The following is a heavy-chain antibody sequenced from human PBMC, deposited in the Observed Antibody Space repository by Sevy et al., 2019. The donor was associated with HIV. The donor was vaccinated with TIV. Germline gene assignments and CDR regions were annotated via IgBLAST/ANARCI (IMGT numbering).Heavy chain of an antibody. J-gene: IGHJ4*02. CDR2: INPNSGGT. CDR1: GYTFTGYY. Sequence: ASVKVSCKASGYTFTGYYMHWVRQAPGQGLEGMGWINPNSGGTNYAQKFQGRVTMTRDTSISTAYMELSRLRSDDTAVYYCARSAAMVKLPDYWGQGTLVTVSS. V-gene: IGHV1-2*02. D-gene: IGHD5-18*01. CDR3: ARSAAMVKLPDY.